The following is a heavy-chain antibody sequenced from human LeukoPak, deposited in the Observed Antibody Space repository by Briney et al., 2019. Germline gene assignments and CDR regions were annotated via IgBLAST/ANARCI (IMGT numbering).Heavy chain of an antibody. V-gene: IGHV3-7*03. D-gene: IGHD6-13*01. CDR1: GFTFSTYS. CDR2: IKQDGSGK. J-gene: IGHJ6*04. CDR3: ARGKNSSWYRYYYYYGMDV. Sequence: GGSLRLSCAASGFTFSTYSMSWVRQAPGKGLEWVANIKQDGSGKYYVDSVKGRFTISRDNAKNSLYLQMNSLRAEDTAVYYCARGKNSSWYRYYYYYGMDVWGKGTTVTVSS.